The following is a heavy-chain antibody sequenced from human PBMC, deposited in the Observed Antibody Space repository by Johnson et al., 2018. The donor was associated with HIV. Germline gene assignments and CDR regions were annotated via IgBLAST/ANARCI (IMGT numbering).Heavy chain of an antibody. J-gene: IGHJ3*02. CDR2: IRYDGSNK. CDR3: ARDSALSTQWLVRSGAFDI. D-gene: IGHD6-19*01. Sequence: QVQLVESGGGVVQPGRSLRLSCAASGFTFSSYGMHWVRQAPGKGLEWVAFIRYDGSNKYYADSVKGRFTISRVNSKNTLYLQMNSLRAEDTAVYYCARDSALSTQWLVRSGAFDIWGQGTMVTVSS. CDR1: GFTFSSYG. V-gene: IGHV3-30*02.